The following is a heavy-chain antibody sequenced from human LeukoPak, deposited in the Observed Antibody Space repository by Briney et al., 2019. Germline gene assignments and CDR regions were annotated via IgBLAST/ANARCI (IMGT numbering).Heavy chain of an antibody. CDR3: ARGSVLRYFDWSEIDY. D-gene: IGHD3-9*01. V-gene: IGHV1-2*02. CDR2: INPNSGGT. J-gene: IGHJ4*02. CDR1: GYTFTGYY. Sequence: GASVKVSCKASGYTFTGYYMHWVRQAPGQGLEWMGWINPNSGGTNYAQKFQGRVTMTRDTSISTAYMELSRLRSDDTAVYYCARGSVLRYFDWSEIDYWGQGTLVTVSS.